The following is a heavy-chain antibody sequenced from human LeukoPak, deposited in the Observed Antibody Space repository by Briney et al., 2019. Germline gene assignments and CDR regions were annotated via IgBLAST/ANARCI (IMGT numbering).Heavy chain of an antibody. J-gene: IGHJ4*02. CDR1: GITFNLYA. D-gene: IGHD2-2*02. Sequence: GGSLRLSCTAPGITFNLYAMHWARQAPGKGLEWVAVISYDGSSKNYADSVKGRFIISRDNSKNTLYLQMNSLRVEDTAVYYCVRLYGDGYWGQGTLVTVSS. V-gene: IGHV3-30-3*01. CDR3: VRLYGDGY. CDR2: ISYDGSSK.